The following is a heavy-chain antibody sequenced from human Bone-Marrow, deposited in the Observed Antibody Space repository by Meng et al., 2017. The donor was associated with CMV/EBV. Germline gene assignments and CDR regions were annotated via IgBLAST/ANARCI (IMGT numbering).Heavy chain of an antibody. CDR1: DGSISSYY. CDR2: IYYSGST. J-gene: IGHJ6*02. D-gene: IGHD3-3*01. CDR3: ARDFWSGYYDYYYYGMDV. V-gene: IGHV4-59*12. Sequence: GSLRLSCTVSDGSISSYYWSWIRQPPGKGLECIGYIYYSGSTNYNPSLKSRVTISVDTSKNQFSLKLSSVTAADTAVYYCARDFWSGYYDYYYYGMDVWGQGTTVTVSS.